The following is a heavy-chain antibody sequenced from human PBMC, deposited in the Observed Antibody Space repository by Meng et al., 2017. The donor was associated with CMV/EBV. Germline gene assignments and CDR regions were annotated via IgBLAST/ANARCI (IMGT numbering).Heavy chain of an antibody. Sequence: AGDGFTFSRYRMNGIRKAPGKGLEWVSSISSSSSYIYYADSVKGRFTISRDNAKNSLYLQMNSLRAEDTAVYYCARDKWELLTRFDYWGQGTLVTVSS. D-gene: IGHD1-26*01. V-gene: IGHV3-21*01. J-gene: IGHJ4*02. CDR1: GFTFSRYR. CDR2: ISSSSSYI. CDR3: ARDKWELLTRFDY.